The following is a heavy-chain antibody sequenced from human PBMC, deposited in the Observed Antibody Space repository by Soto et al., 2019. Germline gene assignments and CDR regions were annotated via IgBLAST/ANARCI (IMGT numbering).Heavy chain of an antibody. Sequence: QVQLQESGPGLVKPSQTLSLTCTVSGGSISSRGYHWSWIHQPPGKGLEWIGCIYSSGSPYYNPSPKSIVNMSLDTSKSQISVKLSSVTAADTAVYYCARDSSSWTTGLLDYWGQGTLVTVSS. CDR1: GGSISSRGYH. CDR3: ARDSSSWTTGLLDY. V-gene: IGHV4-30-4*01. J-gene: IGHJ4*02. CDR2: IYSSGSP. D-gene: IGHD6-13*01.